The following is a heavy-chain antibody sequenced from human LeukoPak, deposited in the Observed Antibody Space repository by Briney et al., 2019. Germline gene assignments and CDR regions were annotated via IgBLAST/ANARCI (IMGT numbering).Heavy chain of an antibody. CDR2: IYYSGSN. V-gene: IGHV4-59*01. CDR3: ARGGSYYDFWSGYYDYYYYMDV. CDR1: GGSLSSYY. D-gene: IGHD3-3*01. J-gene: IGHJ6*03. Sequence: SETLSLSCTVSGGSLSSYYWSWIRQPPGKGLEWIGYIYYSGSNNYNPSLKSRVTISLDTSKNQFSLRLTSVTAADTAVYYCARGGSYYDFWSGYYDYYYYMDVWGKGTPDTVSS.